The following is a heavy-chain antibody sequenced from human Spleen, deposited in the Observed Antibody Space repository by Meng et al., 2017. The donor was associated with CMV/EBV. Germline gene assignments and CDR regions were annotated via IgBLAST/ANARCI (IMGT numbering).Heavy chain of an antibody. D-gene: IGHD6-6*01. V-gene: IGHV3-53*01. Sequence: LSCAASGFTVSSNYMSWVRQAPGKGLEWVSVIYSGGSTYYADSVKGRFTISRDNSKNTLYLQMNSLRAEDTAVYYCARFGYSSSSVDYWGQGTLVTVSS. J-gene: IGHJ4*02. CDR1: GFTVSSNY. CDR2: IYSGGST. CDR3: ARFGYSSSSVDY.